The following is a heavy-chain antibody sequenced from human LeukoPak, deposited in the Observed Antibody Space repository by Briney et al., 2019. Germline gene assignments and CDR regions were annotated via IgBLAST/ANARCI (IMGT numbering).Heavy chain of an antibody. Sequence: ASVKVSCKASEYTFTDYYMHWVRQAPGQGLEWMGLINPNSGGTNYEQKFQGRVTMTRDTSISTAYMELSRLRSDDTAVYYCARLWFGEFPTGFDPWGQGTLVTVSS. V-gene: IGHV1-2*02. CDR3: ARLWFGEFPTGFDP. CDR2: INPNSGGT. J-gene: IGHJ5*02. CDR1: EYTFTDYY. D-gene: IGHD3-10*01.